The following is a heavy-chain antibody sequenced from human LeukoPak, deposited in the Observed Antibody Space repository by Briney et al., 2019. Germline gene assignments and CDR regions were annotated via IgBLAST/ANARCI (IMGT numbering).Heavy chain of an antibody. CDR1: GYTFTVYY. CDR3: ARAGVGTTGPTVLFYYTSAMDV. CDR2: IHPNSGGT. V-gene: IGHV1-2*04. J-gene: IGHJ6*04. D-gene: IGHD1-1*01. Sequence: ASGDLFYSSSGYTFTVYYMHWVRHAPGQGLEWMGWIHPNSGGTNYSQKFEGWVPMTRDTSISTAYMDLSRLRSEETAVYDCARAGVGTTGPTVLFYYTSAMDVWGKGTTVTVSS.